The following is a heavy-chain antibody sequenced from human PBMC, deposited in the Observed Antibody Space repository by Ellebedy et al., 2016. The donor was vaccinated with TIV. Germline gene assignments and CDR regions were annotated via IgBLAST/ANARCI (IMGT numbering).Heavy chain of an antibody. CDR3: AREVVDSVSRDWYFDL. CDR1: GLSFSNYA. Sequence: GGSLRLSCAASGLSFSNYAMTWVRQAPGKGLEWASGISGSGASTYYPGSVKGRFTISREDAKNSLYLQMNSLRVEDTAVYYCAREVVDSVSRDWYFDLWGRGTLVTVSS. CDR2: ISGSGAST. D-gene: IGHD5/OR15-5a*01. J-gene: IGHJ2*01. V-gene: IGHV3-23*01.